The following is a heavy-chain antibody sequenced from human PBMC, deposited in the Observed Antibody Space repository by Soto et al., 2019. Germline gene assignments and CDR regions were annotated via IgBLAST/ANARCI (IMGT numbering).Heavy chain of an antibody. CDR1: GFTFSSYG. CDR3: AKDLKIVVVPTPWFDP. D-gene: IGHD3-22*01. V-gene: IGHV3-30*18. J-gene: IGHJ5*02. CDR2: ISYDGSNK. Sequence: GGSLRLSCAASGFTFSSYGMHWVRQAPGKGLEWVAVISYDGSNKYYADSVKGRFNISRDNSKNTLYLQMNSLRAEDTAVYYCAKDLKIVVVPTPWFDPWGQGTLVTVSS.